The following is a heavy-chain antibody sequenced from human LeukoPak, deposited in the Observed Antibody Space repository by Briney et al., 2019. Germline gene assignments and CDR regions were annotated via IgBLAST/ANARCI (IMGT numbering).Heavy chain of an antibody. D-gene: IGHD3-22*01. V-gene: IGHV3-74*01. CDR1: GFTFSSYW. J-gene: IGHJ3*02. Sequence: SGGSLRLSCAASGFTFSSYWMHWVRQAPGKGLVRVSRINSDGSSTSYADSVKGRFTISRDNAKNTLYLQMNSLRAEDTAVYYCASYYYDSSGAIWGQGTMVTVSS. CDR3: ASYYYDSSGAI. CDR2: INSDGSST.